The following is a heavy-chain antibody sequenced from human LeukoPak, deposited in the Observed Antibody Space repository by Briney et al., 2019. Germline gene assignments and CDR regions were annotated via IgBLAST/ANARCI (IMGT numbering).Heavy chain of an antibody. J-gene: IGHJ6*03. CDR2: ISGSGGYT. CDR1: KFTFSTFS. D-gene: IGHD4-17*01. V-gene: IGHV3-23*01. Sequence: GGSLRLSCAAAKFTFSTFSMSWVRQAPGKGLEWVSSISGSGGYTYYADSVKGRFTISRDNSKNTLYLQMNSLRAEDTAVYYCAKGADYEPYYYYYYMDVWGQGTLVTVSS. CDR3: AKGADYEPYYYYYYMDV.